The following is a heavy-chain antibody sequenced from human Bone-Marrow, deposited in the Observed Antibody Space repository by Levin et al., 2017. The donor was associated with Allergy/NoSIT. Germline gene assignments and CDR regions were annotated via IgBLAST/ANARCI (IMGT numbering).Heavy chain of an antibody. CDR3: ATLQYGDYGNDY. D-gene: IGHD4-11*01. J-gene: IGHJ4*02. CDR1: GFPFRTYS. Sequence: LSLTCAASGFPFRTYSMNWVRQAPGQRLEWVSAITSGGSTFYPDSIKGRFTISRDNARNSLFLQMNSLRVEDTGVYYCATLQYGDYGNDYWGQGTLVTVSS. CDR2: ITSGGST. V-gene: IGHV3-21*01.